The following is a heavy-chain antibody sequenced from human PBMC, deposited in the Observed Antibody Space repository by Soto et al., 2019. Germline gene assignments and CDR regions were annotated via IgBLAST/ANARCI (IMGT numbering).Heavy chain of an antibody. J-gene: IGHJ4*02. Sequence: SETLSLTCAVYGGSFSGYYWSWIRQPPGRGLEWIGEINHSGTTNNNPSLKSRVTISVDTSKNQFSLKVSSVTAADTAVYYCARLRNMITSHFDYWGQGTLVTVSS. D-gene: IGHD3-16*01. CDR1: GGSFSGYY. CDR3: ARLRNMITSHFDY. CDR2: INHSGTT. V-gene: IGHV4-34*01.